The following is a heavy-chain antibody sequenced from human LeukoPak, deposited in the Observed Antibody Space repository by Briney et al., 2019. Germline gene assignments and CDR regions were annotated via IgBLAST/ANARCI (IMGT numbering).Heavy chain of an antibody. D-gene: IGHD3-3*01. Sequence: ATVKVSCKASGYTFTSNNINWVRQAPGQGLEWMGWMNPKSGNTDYAQKFQGRLTMTRDTSTNTAYMELSGLRSDDTAVYYCARDIGGRGYDFWSGYYYYYYMDVWGKGTTVTVSS. CDR2: MNPKSGNT. V-gene: IGHV1-8*02. CDR1: GYTFTSNN. CDR3: ARDIGGRGYDFWSGYYYYYYMDV. J-gene: IGHJ6*03.